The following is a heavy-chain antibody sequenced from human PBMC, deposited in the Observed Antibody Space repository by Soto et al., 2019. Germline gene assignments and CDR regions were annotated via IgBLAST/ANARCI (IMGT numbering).Heavy chain of an antibody. Sequence: PGGSLRLSCKASVFLGENGMGWFRQAPGKGLEWVGLIRSKAYGGTTEYAASVKGRFTISRYNSKETVYLQMNSLRAEDTGVYYCAREIDSNYDGMDVWGEGTTVTVPS. D-gene: IGHD4-4*01. V-gene: IGHV3-49*03. J-gene: IGHJ6*04. CDR2: IRSKAYGGTT. CDR3: AREIDSNYDGMDV. CDR1: VFLGENG.